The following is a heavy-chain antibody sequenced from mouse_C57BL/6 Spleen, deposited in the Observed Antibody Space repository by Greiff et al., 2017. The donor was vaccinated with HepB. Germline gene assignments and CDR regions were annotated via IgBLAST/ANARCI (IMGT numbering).Heavy chain of an antibody. CDR2: IDPSDSET. V-gene: IGHV1-52*01. J-gene: IGHJ4*01. D-gene: IGHD2-2*01. Sequence: VQLQQPGAELVRPGSSVKLSCKASGYTFTSYWMHWVKQRPIQGLEWIGNIDPSDSETHYNQKFKDKATLTVDKSSSTAYMQLSSLTSEDSAVYYCARGRIYYGYPYAMDYWGQGTSVTVSS. CDR1: GYTFTSYW. CDR3: ARGRIYYGYPYAMDY.